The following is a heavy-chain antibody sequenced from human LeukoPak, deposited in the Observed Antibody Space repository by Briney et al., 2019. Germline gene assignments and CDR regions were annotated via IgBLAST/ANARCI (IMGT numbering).Heavy chain of an antibody. CDR2: ISYDGSNK. D-gene: IGHD2-2*01. J-gene: IGHJ5*02. V-gene: IGHV3-30*18. CDR1: GFTFSSYG. CDR3: AKEEGQLLWGYNWFDP. Sequence: GGSLRLSCAASGFTFSSYGMHWVRQAPGKGLEWVAVISYDGSNKYYADSVKGRFTISRDNSKNALYLQMNSLRAEDTAVYYCAKEEGQLLWGYNWFDPWGQGTLVTVSS.